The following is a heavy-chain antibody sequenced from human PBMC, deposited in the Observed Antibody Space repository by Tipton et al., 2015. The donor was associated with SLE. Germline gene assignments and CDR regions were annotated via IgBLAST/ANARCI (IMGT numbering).Heavy chain of an antibody. CDR1: GGSISSYY. V-gene: IGHV4-59*08. J-gene: IGHJ4*02. CDR3: SRRWNWAFID. D-gene: IGHD3-16*02. Sequence: TLSLTCTVSGGSISSYYWSWIRQPPGKGLEWIGYIYYSGSTNYNPSLRSRVTISVDTSKNQFSLKVNSVTAADTAVYFCSRRWNWAFIDWGQGTLVTVSS. CDR2: IYYSGST.